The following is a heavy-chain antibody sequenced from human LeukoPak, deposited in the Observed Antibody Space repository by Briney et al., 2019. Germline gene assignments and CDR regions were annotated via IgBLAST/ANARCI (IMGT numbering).Heavy chain of an antibody. Sequence: GESLKISCKGSGYSFTTYWISWVRQMPGKGLEWMGRIDPTDSETNYSPSFQGHVTISADKSISTAYLQWSSLKASDTAMYYCARLKVVTSSYWYFDLWGRGTLVTVSS. D-gene: IGHD4-23*01. CDR3: ARLKVVTSSYWYFDL. CDR1: GYSFTTYW. V-gene: IGHV5-10-1*01. CDR2: IDPTDSET. J-gene: IGHJ2*01.